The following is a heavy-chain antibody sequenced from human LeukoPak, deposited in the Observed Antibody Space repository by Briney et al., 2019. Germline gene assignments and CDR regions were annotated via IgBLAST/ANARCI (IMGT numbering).Heavy chain of an antibody. Sequence: GGSLRLSCAASGFTFSDYYMSWIRQAPGKGLEWVSYISSSGNIIYYADSVKGRFTISRDNAKNSLYLQMNSLRVEDTAVYYCTSWGDTTAEYFQRWGQGTLVTVSS. V-gene: IGHV3-11*04. CDR3: TSWGDTTAEYFQR. CDR2: ISSSGNII. D-gene: IGHD2-21*02. CDR1: GFTFSDYY. J-gene: IGHJ1*01.